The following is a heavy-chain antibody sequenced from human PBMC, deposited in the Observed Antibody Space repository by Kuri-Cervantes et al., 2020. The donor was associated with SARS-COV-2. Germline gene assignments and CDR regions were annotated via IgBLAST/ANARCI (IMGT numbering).Heavy chain of an antibody. CDR2: VIPIFGTG. Sequence: SVKVSCKASGDAFNSHAISWVRQAPGQGLEWMGRVIPIFGTGDNAQKFQGRITITADTSTRTAYMELSSLTSEDTAVYYCARDSEYCGSTTCYIEQWGQGTLVTVSS. J-gene: IGHJ4*02. CDR1: GDAFNSHA. V-gene: IGHV1-69*06. D-gene: IGHD2-2*02. CDR3: ARDSEYCGSTTCYIEQ.